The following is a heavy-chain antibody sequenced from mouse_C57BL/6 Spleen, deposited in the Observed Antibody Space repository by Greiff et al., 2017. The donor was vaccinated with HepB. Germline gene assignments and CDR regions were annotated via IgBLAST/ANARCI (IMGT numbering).Heavy chain of an antibody. CDR2: IDPSDSET. D-gene: IGHD1-1*01. CDR1: GYTFTSYW. J-gene: IGHJ3*01. V-gene: IGHV1-52*01. CDR3: ARDYYGFEAY. Sequence: QVHVKQPGAELVRPGSSVKLSCKASGYTFTSYWMHWVKQRPIQGLEWIGNIDPSDSETHYNQKFKDKATLTVDKSSSTAYMQLSSLTSEDSAVYYCARDYYGFEAYWGQGTLVTVSA.